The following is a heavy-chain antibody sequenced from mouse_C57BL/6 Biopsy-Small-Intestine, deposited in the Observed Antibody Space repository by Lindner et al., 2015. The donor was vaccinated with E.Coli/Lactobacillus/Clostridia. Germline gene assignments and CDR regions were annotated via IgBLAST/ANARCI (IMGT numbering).Heavy chain of an antibody. J-gene: IGHJ4*01. CDR1: GYIFSDYS. Sequence: SVKVSCKTSGYIFSDYSLHWLRQAPGQGLEWMGWINRDGGGASYAQKFQDRVTMTWDTSITTAHMELSRLTFDDTAIYYCARVKSTVSYDKNFGHWGQGTLVTVSS. CDR3: ARVKSTVSYDKNFGH. D-gene: IGHD2-12*01. V-gene: IGHV1S26*01. CDR2: INRDGGGA.